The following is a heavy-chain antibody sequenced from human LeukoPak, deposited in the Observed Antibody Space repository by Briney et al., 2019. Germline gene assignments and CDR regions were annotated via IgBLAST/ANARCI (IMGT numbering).Heavy chain of an antibody. J-gene: IGHJ5*02. D-gene: IGHD5-12*01. Sequence: ASVKVSCKASGYTFTSYYMHWVRQAPGQGLEWMGIINPSGGSTSYAQKFQGRVTMTRDTSTSTVYMELSSLRSEDTAVYYCARAGYSGYDSFLFDPWGQGTLVTVSP. CDR3: ARAGYSGYDSFLFDP. CDR2: INPSGGST. CDR1: GYTFTSYY. V-gene: IGHV1-46*01.